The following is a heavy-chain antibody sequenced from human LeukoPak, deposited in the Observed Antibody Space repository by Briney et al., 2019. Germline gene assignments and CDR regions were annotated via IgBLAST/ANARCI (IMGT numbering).Heavy chain of an antibody. CDR2: ISSSGSTI. CDR3: AREGSAWQKLASYGMDV. J-gene: IGHJ6*02. Sequence: PGGSLRLSCAASGFTFSDYYMSWIRQAPGKGLEWVSYISSSGSTIYYADSVKGRFTISRDNTKSSLSLQMNSLRADDTAVYYCAREGSAWQKLASYGMDVWGQGTTVTVSS. CDR1: GFTFSDYY. V-gene: IGHV3-11*01.